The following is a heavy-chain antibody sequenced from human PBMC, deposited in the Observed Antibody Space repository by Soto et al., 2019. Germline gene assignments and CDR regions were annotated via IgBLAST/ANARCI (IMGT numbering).Heavy chain of an antibody. CDR3: ARGGPYYDFWSGYYNYYYYYMDV. Sequence: GGSLRLSCAASGFTFSSYWMSWVRQAPGKGLEWVANMKQDGSEKYYVDSVKGRFTISRDNAKNSLYLQMNSLRAEDTAVYYCARGGPYYDFWSGYYNYYYYYMDVWGKGTTVTVSS. D-gene: IGHD3-3*01. J-gene: IGHJ6*03. CDR2: MKQDGSEK. CDR1: GFTFSSYW. V-gene: IGHV3-7*01.